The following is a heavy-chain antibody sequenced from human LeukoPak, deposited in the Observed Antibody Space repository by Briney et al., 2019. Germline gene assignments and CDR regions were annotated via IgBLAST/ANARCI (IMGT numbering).Heavy chain of an antibody. D-gene: IGHD2-15*01. J-gene: IGHJ4*02. CDR1: GFTLDDYA. CDR3: AKHMRVGGYCSGRSCYLEILAPDY. Sequence: GXSLRLSCAASGFTLDDYAMHWVRQAPGKGLEWVSLISGDGGSTYYADSVKGRFTISRDKSKNYLYLQMKSLRSEDTALYYCAKHMRVGGYCSGRSCYLEILAPDYWGQGTLVTVSS. V-gene: IGHV3-43*02. CDR2: ISGDGGST.